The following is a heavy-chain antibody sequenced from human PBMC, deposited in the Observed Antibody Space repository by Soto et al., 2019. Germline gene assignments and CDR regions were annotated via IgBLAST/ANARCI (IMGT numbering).Heavy chain of an antibody. Sequence: GGSLRLSCAASGFTFSSYEMNWVRQAPGKGLEWVSYISSSGSTIYYADSVKGRFTISRDNAKNSLYLQMNSLRAEDTAVYYCARAVRYFDWLLYAVLDYWGQGTLVTVSS. J-gene: IGHJ4*02. D-gene: IGHD3-9*01. CDR2: ISSSGSTI. CDR1: GFTFSSYE. CDR3: ARAVRYFDWLLYAVLDY. V-gene: IGHV3-48*03.